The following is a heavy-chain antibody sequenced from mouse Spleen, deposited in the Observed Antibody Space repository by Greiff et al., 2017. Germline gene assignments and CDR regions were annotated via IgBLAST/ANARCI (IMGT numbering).Heavy chain of an antibody. J-gene: IGHJ2*01. V-gene: IGHV1-50*01. D-gene: IGHD2-3*01. CDR3: ARGNYDGYYDDY. CDR2: IDPSDSYT. CDR1: GYTFTSYW. Sequence: LQQPGAELVKPGASVKLSCKASGYTFTSYWMQWVKQRPGQGLEWIGEIDPSDSYTNYNQKFKGKATLTVDTSSSTAYMQLSSLTSEDSAVYYCARGNYDGYYDDYWGQGTTLTVSS.